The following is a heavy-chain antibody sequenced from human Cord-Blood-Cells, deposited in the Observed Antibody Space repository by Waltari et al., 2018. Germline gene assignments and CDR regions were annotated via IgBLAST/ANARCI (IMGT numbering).Heavy chain of an antibody. V-gene: IGHV4-34*01. J-gene: IGHJ4*02. Sequence: QVQLQQWGAGLLKPSETLSLTCAVYGGSFSGYYWSWIRQPPEKGLEWIGEINHSGSTNYNPSLKSRVTISVDTSKNQFSLKLSSVTAADTAVYYCASFRYCSSTSCFDYWGQGTLVTVSS. D-gene: IGHD2-2*01. CDR1: GGSFSGYY. CDR3: ASFRYCSSTSCFDY. CDR2: INHSGST.